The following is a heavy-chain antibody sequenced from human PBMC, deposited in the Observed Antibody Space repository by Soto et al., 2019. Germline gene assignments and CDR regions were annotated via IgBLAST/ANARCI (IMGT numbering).Heavy chain of an antibody. J-gene: IGHJ4*02. CDR1: GFTFADYA. V-gene: IGHV3-9*01. CDR2: ISWDSGSI. CDR3: AKDKADIVVFNY. Sequence: PGGSLRISCAASGFTFADYAMHWVRQVPGKGLEWVSGISWDSGSIGYAASVKGRFTISSDNANNSLYLQLNSLRAADTALYYCAKDKADIVVFNYWGQGTVVTVS. D-gene: IGHD5-12*01.